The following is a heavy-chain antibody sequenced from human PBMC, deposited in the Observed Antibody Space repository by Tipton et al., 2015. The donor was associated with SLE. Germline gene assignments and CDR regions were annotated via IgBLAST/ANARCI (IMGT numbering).Heavy chain of an antibody. V-gene: IGHV4-59*01. CDR1: GGSISSYY. D-gene: IGHD2-21*01. CDR3: ARVLVAIDYYYMDV. CDR2: IYYSGST. J-gene: IGHJ6*03. Sequence: TLSLTCTVSGGSISSYYWSWIRQPPGKGLEWIGYIYYSGSTNSNPPPKSRVTISVDTSKNQFSLKLSSVTAADTAVYYCARVLVAIDYYYMDVWGKGTTVTVSS.